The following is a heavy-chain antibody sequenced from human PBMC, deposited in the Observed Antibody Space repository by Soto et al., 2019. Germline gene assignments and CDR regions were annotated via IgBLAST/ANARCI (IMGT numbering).Heavy chain of an antibody. CDR2: ISYSGST. J-gene: IGHJ6*02. CDR1: GGSVSSAGYY. Sequence: PSATLSLTCTVSGGSVSSAGYYWSWIRQPPGNGLEWIGHISYSGSTNYNPSLKSRITISVDTSKNQFSLKLSSVTAADTAVYYCARDRFYSGLDVWGQGTTVTVSS. CDR3: ARDRFYSGLDV. V-gene: IGHV4-61*08.